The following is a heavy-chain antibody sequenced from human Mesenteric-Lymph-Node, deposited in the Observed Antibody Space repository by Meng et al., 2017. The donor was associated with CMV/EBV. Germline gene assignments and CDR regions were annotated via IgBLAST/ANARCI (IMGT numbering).Heavy chain of an antibody. Sequence: GGSLRLSCEASGFTFDSYGMHWVRQAPGKGLQWVSLISWDDATTYYADSVKGRFTISRDDNKDSLFLQMNNLRPEDSGFYYCTRRSVIASPGGAWYIDLWGRGTLVTVSS. CDR3: TRRSVIASPGGAWYIDL. CDR2: ISWDDATT. CDR1: GFTFDSYG. D-gene: IGHD2/OR15-2a*01. V-gene: IGHV3-43D*03. J-gene: IGHJ2*01.